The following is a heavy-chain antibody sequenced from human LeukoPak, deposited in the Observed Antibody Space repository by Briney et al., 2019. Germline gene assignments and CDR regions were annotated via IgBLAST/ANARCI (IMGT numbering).Heavy chain of an antibody. D-gene: IGHD3-22*01. CDR2: ISHTAST. CDR1: GGSMSHH. J-gene: IGHJ3*02. Sequence: SETLSLTCTVSGGSMSHHWSWIRQSPGKGLEWIGYISHTASTNYNLSLKSRVTLSIDTSKSQLSFQLTSVTAADTAVYYCARGAYYYDSSGPMESYAFDIWGQGTMVTVSS. CDR3: ARGAYYYDSSGPMESYAFDI. V-gene: IGHV4-59*11.